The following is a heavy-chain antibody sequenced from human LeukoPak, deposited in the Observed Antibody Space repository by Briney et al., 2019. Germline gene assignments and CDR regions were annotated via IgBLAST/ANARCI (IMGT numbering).Heavy chain of an antibody. D-gene: IGHD1-26*01. Sequence: PSGTLSLTCAVSGGSISSRNWWRWVRPPPGKGLEWFGEIYQSGSTNYNPSLKSRVTISVDKSKNQFSLNLSSVTAADTAVYYCARNGAGWYFDYWGQGTLVTVSS. CDR3: ARNGAGWYFDY. J-gene: IGHJ4*02. CDR2: IYQSGST. CDR1: GGSISSRNW. V-gene: IGHV4-4*02.